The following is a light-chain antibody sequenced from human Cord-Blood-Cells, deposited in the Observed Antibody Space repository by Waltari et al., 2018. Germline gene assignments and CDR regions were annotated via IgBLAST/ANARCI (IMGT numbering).Light chain of an antibody. Sequence: DIQMTQSPSSLSASVGDRVTITCRASQSISSYLNWYQQKPGKAPKLLIYAAASLQSGGPSRFSGSGSGTDFTLTISSLQPEDFATYYGQQSYSTPQRGSFGQGTKLEIK. V-gene: IGKV1-39*01. J-gene: IGKJ2*04. CDR2: AAA. CDR1: QSISSY. CDR3: QQSYSTPQRGS.